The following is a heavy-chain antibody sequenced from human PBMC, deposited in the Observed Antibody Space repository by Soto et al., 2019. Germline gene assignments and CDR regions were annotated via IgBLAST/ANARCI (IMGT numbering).Heavy chain of an antibody. Sequence: SETLSLTCSVSGGSIKSYYWGWIRQPPGKGLEWIGYISYTGSTDYSPSLKSRVTISVDTSKNQFSLKVRSVTAADTAIYFCARHYPIGNNWNYFDYWGRGTLVTVSS. CDR2: ISYTGST. D-gene: IGHD1-1*01. V-gene: IGHV4-59*08. CDR3: ARHYPIGNNWNYFDY. J-gene: IGHJ4*02. CDR1: GGSIKSYY.